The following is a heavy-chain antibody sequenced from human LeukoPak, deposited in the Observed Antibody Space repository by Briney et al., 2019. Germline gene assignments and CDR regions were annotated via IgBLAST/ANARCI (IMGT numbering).Heavy chain of an antibody. CDR3: ARNTMTTVTTFYY. CDR2: IKQDGSEK. Sequence: GGSLRLSCAASGFTFSSYWMSWVRQAPGKGLGWVANIKQDGSEKYYVDSVKGRFTISRDNAKNSLYLQMNSLRAEDTAVYYCARNTMTTVTTFYYWGQGTLVTVSS. V-gene: IGHV3-7*01. J-gene: IGHJ4*02. D-gene: IGHD4-17*01. CDR1: GFTFSSYW.